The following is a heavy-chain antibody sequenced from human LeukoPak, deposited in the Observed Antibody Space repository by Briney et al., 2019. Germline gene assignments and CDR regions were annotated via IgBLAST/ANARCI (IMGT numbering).Heavy chain of an antibody. CDR1: GYTLTELS. J-gene: IGHJ1*01. V-gene: IGHV1-24*01. CDR3: ATDLPRYDSSGYYYGPLQH. CDR2: FDPEDGET. D-gene: IGHD3-22*01. Sequence: GASVKVSCKVPGYTLTELSMHWVRQAPGKGLEWVGGFDPEDGETIYAQKFQGRVTMTEDTSTDTAYMELSSLRSEDTAVYYCATDLPRYDSSGYYYGPLQHWGQGTLVTVSS.